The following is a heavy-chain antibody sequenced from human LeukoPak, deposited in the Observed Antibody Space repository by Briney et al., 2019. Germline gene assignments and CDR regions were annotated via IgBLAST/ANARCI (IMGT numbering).Heavy chain of an antibody. V-gene: IGHV1-18*01. Sequence: GASVKVSCKASGYSFSNYGISWVRQAPGQGLEWMGWISGYNGNTNYAQKFQGRVTMTTDTSTSTAYMELRSLRSDDTAVYYCARDCGCQCLFDYWGQGTLVTVSS. J-gene: IGHJ4*02. CDR3: ARDCGCQCLFDY. D-gene: IGHD6-19*01. CDR2: ISGYNGNT. CDR1: GYSFSNYG.